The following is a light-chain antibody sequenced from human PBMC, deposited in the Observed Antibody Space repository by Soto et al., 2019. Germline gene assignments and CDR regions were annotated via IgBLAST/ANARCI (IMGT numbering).Light chain of an antibody. V-gene: IGKV1-9*01. CDR1: QGISSY. CDR3: LHLNSYSLDT. CDR2: AAS. J-gene: IGKJ3*01. Sequence: DIQLTQSPSFLSASVGDRVTITCRASQGISSYLAWYQQKPGKAPKLLIFAASTLQNGVPSRFSGCGSGTEFTLTISSLQPEDFAAYYCLHLNSYSLDTFGPGTKVDIK.